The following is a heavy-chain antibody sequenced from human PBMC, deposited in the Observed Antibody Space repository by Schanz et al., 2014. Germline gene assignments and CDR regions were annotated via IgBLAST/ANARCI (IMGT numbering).Heavy chain of an antibody. D-gene: IGHD5-12*01. CDR3: AREKGHGYSGLS. CDR2: TNPNGGG. V-gene: IGHV1-2*02. J-gene: IGHJ5*02. Sequence: QGHLVQSGAEVKEPGASVQVSCKASGYVFTAYYMHWVRQAPGQGLEWMGVTNPNGGGEFAQKFQGRISMTRDTSTTTFSMDLRSLTSDATAVYYCAREKGHGYSGLSWGQGTLLAVSS. CDR1: GYVFTAYY.